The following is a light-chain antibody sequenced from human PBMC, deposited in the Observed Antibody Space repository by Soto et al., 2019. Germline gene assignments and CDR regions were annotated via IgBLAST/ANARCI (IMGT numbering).Light chain of an antibody. CDR1: QSVSSN. V-gene: IGKV3-15*01. J-gene: IGKJ4*01. CDR3: QQYNVWPLT. Sequence: EIVMTQSPATLSVSPGERATLSCRASQSVSSNLAWYQQKPGQTPKLLIYVASTRATGIPARFSGSGSGTSFTLTISILQSEDFAVYYCQQYNVWPLTFGGGTKVEFK. CDR2: VAS.